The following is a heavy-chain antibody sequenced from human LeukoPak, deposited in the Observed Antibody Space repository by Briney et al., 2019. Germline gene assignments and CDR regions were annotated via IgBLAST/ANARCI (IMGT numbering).Heavy chain of an antibody. J-gene: IGHJ4*02. CDR3: AKGQGLLWFGELIGPFDY. V-gene: IGHV3-21*01. Sequence: GGSLRLSCAASGFTFSSYSMNWVRQAPGKGLEWVSSISSSSSYIYYADSVKGRFTISRDNAKNSLYLQMNSLRAEDTAVYYCAKGQGLLWFGELIGPFDYWGQGTLVTVSS. CDR1: GFTFSSYS. CDR2: ISSSSSYI. D-gene: IGHD3-10*01.